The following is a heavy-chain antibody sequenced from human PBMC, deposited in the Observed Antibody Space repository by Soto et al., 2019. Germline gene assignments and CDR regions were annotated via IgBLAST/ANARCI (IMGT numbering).Heavy chain of an antibody. D-gene: IGHD2-21*01. J-gene: IGHJ5*01. CDR2: MNPNSGNT. CDR3: ARSDGYNSNWLDS. V-gene: IGHV1-8*01. CDR1: GYTFATYD. Sequence: QVQLVQSGAEVKTPGASVKVSCKASGYTFATYDINWVRQAPGQGLEWMGWMNPNSGNTGYAQKFQGRLTMTRDTALSVAPMELSSLRNEDTAVYYCARSDGYNSNWLDSWGQGTLVTVSA.